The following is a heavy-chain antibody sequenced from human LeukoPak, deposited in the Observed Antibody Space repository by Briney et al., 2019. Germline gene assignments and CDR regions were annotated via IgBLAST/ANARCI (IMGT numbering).Heavy chain of an antibody. Sequence: GASVKVSCKASGGTFSSYAISWVRQAPGQGLEWMGRIIPILGIANYAQKFQGRVTITADKSTSTAYMELSSLRSEDTAVYYCARDDWSHTDDAFDIWGQGTMVTVSS. CDR3: ARDDWSHTDDAFDI. CDR2: IIPILGIA. D-gene: IGHD3-9*01. CDR1: GGTFSSYA. V-gene: IGHV1-69*04. J-gene: IGHJ3*02.